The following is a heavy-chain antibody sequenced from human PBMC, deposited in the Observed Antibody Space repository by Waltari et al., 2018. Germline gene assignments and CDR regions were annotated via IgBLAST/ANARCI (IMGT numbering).Heavy chain of an antibody. CDR1: GGTFSSYA. J-gene: IGHJ3*02. Sequence: QVQLVQSGAEVKKPGSSVKVSCKASGGTFSSYAISWVRQAPGQGLEWMGRIIPIFGTANYAQKFQGRVTITADKSTSTAYMELSSLRSEDTAVYYCARGYDSSGYEAEEDAFDIWGQGTMVTVSS. CDR3: ARGYDSSGYEAEEDAFDI. D-gene: IGHD3-22*01. V-gene: IGHV1-69*13. CDR2: IIPIFGTA.